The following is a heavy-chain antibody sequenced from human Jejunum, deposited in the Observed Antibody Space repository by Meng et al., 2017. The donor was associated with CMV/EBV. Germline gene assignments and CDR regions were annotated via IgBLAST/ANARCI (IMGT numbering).Heavy chain of an antibody. CDR2: INPNSGGT. Sequence: VLLVQSGAEVKKPGASVKVSCKASGYTLTGYWLHWVRQAPGQGLEWMGRINPNSGGTDYGQKFQGRLTMTRDTSISTAYMELSRLTSDDTAVYYCARGAGSGTFERFDPWGQGSLVTVSS. CDR3: ARGAGSGTFERFDP. D-gene: IGHD3-10*01. J-gene: IGHJ5*02. V-gene: IGHV1-2*06. CDR1: GYTLTGYW.